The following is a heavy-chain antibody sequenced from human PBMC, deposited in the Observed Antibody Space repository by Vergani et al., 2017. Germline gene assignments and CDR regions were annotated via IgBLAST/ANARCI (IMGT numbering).Heavy chain of an antibody. CDR2: FDPEDGKS. J-gene: IGHJ5*02. V-gene: IGHV1-24*01. CDR3: TVAGGAPLRLDT. D-gene: IGHD1-26*01. CDR1: GYSLTELS. Sequence: QVQLVQSGAEVREPGASVKVSCQVSGYSLTELSLHWVRQAPGKGLEWMGGFDPEDGKSIYAQNFQGIVTMTEDASTDKGYMELSSLRSEDTAIYYCTVAGGAPLRLDTWGQVTLVTVSS.